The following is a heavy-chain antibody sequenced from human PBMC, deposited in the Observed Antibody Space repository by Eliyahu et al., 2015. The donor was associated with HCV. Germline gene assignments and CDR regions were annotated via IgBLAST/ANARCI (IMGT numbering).Heavy chain of an antibody. D-gene: IGHD2-2*01. J-gene: IGHJ4*02. V-gene: IGHV6-1*01. CDR1: GDSVSTNTGA. Sequence: QVQLQQSGPGLVKPSQTLSLTCAISGDSVSTNTGAWNWIRQSTSRGLEVAGRAYYRSKWYNEYAVSVKSRITINPDTSKNQLSLQLNSVTPEDTAVYYCAYSSTSRVFDYWGQGTLVTVSS. CDR3: AYSSTSRVFDY. CDR2: AYYRSKWYN.